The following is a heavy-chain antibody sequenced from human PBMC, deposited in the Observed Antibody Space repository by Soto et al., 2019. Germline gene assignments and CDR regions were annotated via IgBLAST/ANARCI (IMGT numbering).Heavy chain of an antibody. CDR2: IYYSGST. Sequence: SETLSLTCTVSGGSISSYYLSWIRQPPGKGLEWIGYIYYSGSTNYNPSLKSRVTISVDTSKNQFSLKLSSVTAADMAVYYCARGTFLEWFTGMDVWGQGTTVTVSS. V-gene: IGHV4-59*01. CDR1: GGSISSYY. D-gene: IGHD3-3*01. CDR3: ARGTFLEWFTGMDV. J-gene: IGHJ6*02.